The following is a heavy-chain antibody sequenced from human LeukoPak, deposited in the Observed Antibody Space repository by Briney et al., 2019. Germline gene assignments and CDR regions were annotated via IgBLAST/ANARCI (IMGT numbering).Heavy chain of an antibody. J-gene: IGHJ4*02. CDR2: IIPIFGTA. D-gene: IGHD3-22*01. CDR3: AVHYYDSIEGPYYFDY. CDR1: GGTFSSYA. V-gene: IGHV1-69*05. Sequence: GASVKVSCKASGGTFSSYAISWVRQAPGQGLEWMGGIIPIFGTANYAQKFQGRVTITTDESTSTAYMELSSLRSEDTAVYYCAVHYYDSIEGPYYFDYWGQGTLATVSS.